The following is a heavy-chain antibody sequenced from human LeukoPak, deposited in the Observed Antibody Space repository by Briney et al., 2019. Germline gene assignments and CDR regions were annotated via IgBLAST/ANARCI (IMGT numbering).Heavy chain of an antibody. J-gene: IGHJ4*02. Sequence: PGGSLTLSCAASGFRFSDYNMNWVRQVPGKGLEWVSYIQSVSLAIYYLDSVKDRFTISRDNAKNSLFLQMNSLRVEDTAVYYCARGLYRYSSGWHFDYWGQGILVTVSS. CDR1: GFRFSDYN. V-gene: IGHV3-48*04. CDR3: ARGLYRYSSGWHFDY. CDR2: IQSVSLAI. D-gene: IGHD6-19*01.